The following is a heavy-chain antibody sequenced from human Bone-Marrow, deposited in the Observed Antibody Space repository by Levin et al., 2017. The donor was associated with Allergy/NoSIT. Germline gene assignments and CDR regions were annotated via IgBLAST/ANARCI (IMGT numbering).Heavy chain of an antibody. V-gene: IGHV4-34*01. CDR3: ARLGYYYGSGRLD. CDR1: GGSFSGSY. D-gene: IGHD3-10*01. J-gene: IGHJ4*02. Sequence: SQTLSLTCAVYGGSFSGSYWSWIRQPPGKGLEWIGEINHSGSTNYNPSLKSRVTISVDTSKNQFSLKLSSVTAADTAVYYCARLGYYYGSGRLDWGQGTLVTVSS. CDR2: INHSGST.